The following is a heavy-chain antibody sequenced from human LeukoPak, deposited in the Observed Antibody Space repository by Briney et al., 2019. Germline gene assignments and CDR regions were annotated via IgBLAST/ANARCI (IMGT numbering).Heavy chain of an antibody. V-gene: IGHV1-2*02. CDR2: INGNSGDT. J-gene: IGHJ5*02. CDR3: ARDFSWGPDL. D-gene: IGHD7-27*01. Sequence: ASVKVSCKGSGFSLTGHYMHWLRQAPGQGLEWMGWINGNSGDTNYAQKFQDRVIMTRDTSVNTVYMELSRLRSDDTATYHCARDFSWGPDLWGQGTLVIVSS. CDR1: GFSLTGHY.